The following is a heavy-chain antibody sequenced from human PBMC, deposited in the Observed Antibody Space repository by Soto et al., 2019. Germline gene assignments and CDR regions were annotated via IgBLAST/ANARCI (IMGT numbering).Heavy chain of an antibody. V-gene: IGHV3-48*01. CDR2: ISSSSSTI. D-gene: IGHD2-2*03. J-gene: IGHJ4*02. CDR3: ARVDIVVVPAAIHLDY. CDR1: GFTFSSYS. Sequence: EAQLVESGGGLVQPGGSLRLSCAASGFTFSSYSMNWVRQAPGKGLEWVSYISSSSSTIYYADSVKGRFTISRDNAKNSLYLQMNSLRAEDTAVYYCARVDIVVVPAAIHLDYWGQGTLVTVSS.